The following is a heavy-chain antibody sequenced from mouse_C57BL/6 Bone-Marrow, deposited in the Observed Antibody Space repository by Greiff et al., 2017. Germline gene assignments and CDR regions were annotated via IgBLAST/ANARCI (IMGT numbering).Heavy chain of an antibody. J-gene: IGHJ3*01. CDR1: GYTFTSYW. D-gene: IGHD2-2*01. Sequence: QVQLQQSGAELVKPGASVKLSCKASGYTFTSYWMQWVKQRPGQGLEWIGEIDPSDSYTNYNQKFKGKATLTVDTSSSTAYMQLSSLTSEDSAVYYCAKVTTGPAYWGQGTLVTVSA. CDR2: IDPSDSYT. V-gene: IGHV1-50*01. CDR3: AKVTTGPAY.